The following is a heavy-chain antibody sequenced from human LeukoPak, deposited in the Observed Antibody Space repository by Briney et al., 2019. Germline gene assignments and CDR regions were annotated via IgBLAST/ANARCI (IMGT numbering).Heavy chain of an antibody. CDR1: GFTFSSYV. Sequence: PGGSLRLSCEVSGFTFSSYVMHWVRQAPGKGLEWVSFISNDGSNKYYADSVKGRFTISRDNSKNTLYLQMNSLRAEDTAVYYCATPYDSSGYSPFDYWGQGILVTVSS. J-gene: IGHJ4*02. CDR3: ATPYDSSGYSPFDY. V-gene: IGHV3-30*03. D-gene: IGHD3-22*01. CDR2: ISNDGSNK.